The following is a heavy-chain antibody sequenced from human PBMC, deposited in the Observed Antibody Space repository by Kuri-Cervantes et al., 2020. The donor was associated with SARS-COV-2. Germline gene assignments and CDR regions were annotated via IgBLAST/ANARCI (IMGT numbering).Heavy chain of an antibody. Sequence: SETLSLTCTVSGGSISSSSYYWGWIRQPPGKGLEWIGSIYYSGSTYYNPSLKSRVTISVDTSKNQFSLKLSSVTAADTAVYYCARQMMSSITIFGVVITRNWFGPRGQGTLVTVSS. D-gene: IGHD3-3*01. J-gene: IGHJ5*02. CDR3: ARQMMSSITIFGVVITRNWFGP. CDR2: IYYSGST. CDR1: GGSISSSSYY. V-gene: IGHV4-39*01.